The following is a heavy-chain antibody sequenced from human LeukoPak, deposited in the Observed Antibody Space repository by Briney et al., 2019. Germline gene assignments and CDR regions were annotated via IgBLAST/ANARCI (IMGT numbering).Heavy chain of an antibody. D-gene: IGHD6-13*01. CDR3: ARGGSSSWLDY. J-gene: IGHJ4*02. V-gene: IGHV4-61*08. CDR2: IYYSGST. CDR1: GGSISSGDYY. Sequence: SQTLSLTCNVSGGSISSGDYYWSWIRQPPGKGLEWIGYIYYSGSTNYNPSPKSRVTISVDTSKNQFSLKLSSVTAADTAVYYCARGGSSSWLDYWGQGTLVTVSS.